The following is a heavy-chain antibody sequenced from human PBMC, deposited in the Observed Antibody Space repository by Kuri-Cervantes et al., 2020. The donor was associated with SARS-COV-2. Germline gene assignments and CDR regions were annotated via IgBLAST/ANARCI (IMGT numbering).Heavy chain of an antibody. V-gene: IGHV3-23*01. J-gene: IGHJ4*02. CDR3: AKFYRDIVVVPAARGFYFDY. CDR2: ISGSVGST. Sequence: GGSMRLSCAPSAFSFTTFAMCWVRQAPGKGLEWVSSISGSVGSTYYADSVKGRFTISRDNSKNTLYLQMNSLRAEDTAVYYCAKFYRDIVVVPAARGFYFDYWGQGTLVTVSS. CDR1: AFSFTTFA. D-gene: IGHD2-2*01.